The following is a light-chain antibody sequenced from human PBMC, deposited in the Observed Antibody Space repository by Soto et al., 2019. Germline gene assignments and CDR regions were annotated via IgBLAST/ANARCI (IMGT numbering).Light chain of an antibody. CDR2: DAS. CDR1: QSVSSY. CDR3: QQRSNWPRT. Sequence: DILLTQSPATLSLSPGERATLSCRASQSVSSYLAWYQQKTGKAPRLLIYDASNRATGIPARLSGSGYGTDLTITISSIEHEDFEVYYCQQRSNWPRTFGHGTKVDIK. V-gene: IGKV3-11*01. J-gene: IGKJ1*01.